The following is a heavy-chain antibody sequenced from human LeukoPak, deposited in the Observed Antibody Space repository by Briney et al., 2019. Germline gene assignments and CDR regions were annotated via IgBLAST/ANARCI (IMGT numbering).Heavy chain of an antibody. CDR1: GFTFSSSA. CDR2: ISGSGSGSST. CDR3: AKDLGYEVATIWGFDY. V-gene: IGHV3-23*01. Sequence: GGSLRLSCAASGFTFSSSAMSWVRQAPGKGLEWVSTISGSGSGSSTYYADSVKGRFTISGDNSKNTLYLQMNSLRAEDTAVYYCAKDLGYEVATIWGFDYWGQGTLVTVSS. J-gene: IGHJ4*02. D-gene: IGHD5-24*01.